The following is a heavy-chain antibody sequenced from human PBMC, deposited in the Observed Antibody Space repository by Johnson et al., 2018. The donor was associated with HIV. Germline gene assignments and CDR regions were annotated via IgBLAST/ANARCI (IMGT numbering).Heavy chain of an antibody. CDR3: ARDFGYPRPRDAFDI. CDR2: IYSGGGT. CDR1: GFTFDDYA. V-gene: IGHV3-66*02. D-gene: IGHD5-12*01. Sequence: VQLVESGGGLVQPGGSLRLSCAASGFTFDDYAMHWVRQAPGKGLEWVSVIYSGGGTYYADSMKGRFTIPRDNSKKTLYVQMNSLRGEDTAVYYCARDFGYPRPRDAFDIWGQGTMVTVSS. J-gene: IGHJ3*02.